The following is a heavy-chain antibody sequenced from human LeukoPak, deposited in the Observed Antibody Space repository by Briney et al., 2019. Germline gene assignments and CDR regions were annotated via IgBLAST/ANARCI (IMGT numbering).Heavy chain of an antibody. CDR2: ISWNSGSI. J-gene: IGHJ3*02. CDR3: AKDRRDHDSTDAFDI. V-gene: IGHV3-9*01. Sequence: GGSLRLSCAASGFTFDDYAMHWVRQAPGKGLEWVSGISWNSGSIGYADSVKSRFTISRDNAKNSLYLQMNSLRAEDTALYYCAKDRRDHDSTDAFDIWGQGTMVTVSS. CDR1: GFTFDDYA. D-gene: IGHD3-22*01.